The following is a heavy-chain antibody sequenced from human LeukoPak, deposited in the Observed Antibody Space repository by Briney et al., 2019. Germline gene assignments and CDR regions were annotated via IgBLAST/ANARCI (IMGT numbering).Heavy chain of an antibody. Sequence: PSQTLSLTCTVSGGSISSGSYYWSWIRQPAGKGLEWIGRIYTSGSTNYNPSLKSRVTISVDTSKNQFSLKLSSVTAADTAVYYCARANSYGFESDYWGQGTLVTVSS. CDR3: ARANSYGFESDY. J-gene: IGHJ4*02. CDR1: GGSISSGSYY. V-gene: IGHV4-61*02. D-gene: IGHD5-18*01. CDR2: IYTSGST.